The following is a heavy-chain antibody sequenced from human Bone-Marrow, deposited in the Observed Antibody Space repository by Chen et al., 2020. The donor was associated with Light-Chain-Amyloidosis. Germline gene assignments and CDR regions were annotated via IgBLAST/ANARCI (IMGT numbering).Heavy chain of an antibody. D-gene: IGHD2-21*01. J-gene: IGHJ4*02. CDR2: IYPDDSDA. CDR3: ARRRDGYNFDY. CDR1: GYTFPNYW. V-gene: IGHV5-51*01. Sequence: LXISCKGSGYTFPNYWIGWVRQMPGKGLEWMGVIYPDDSDARYSPSFEGQVTISADKSXXXXXXXXXXXXASXXXMYYCARRRDGYNFDYWGQGTLVTVSS.